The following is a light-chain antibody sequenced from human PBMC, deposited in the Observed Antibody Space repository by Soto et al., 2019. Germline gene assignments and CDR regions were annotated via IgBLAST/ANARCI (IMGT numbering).Light chain of an antibody. CDR3: QQYNTYPLT. CDR2: KAS. Sequence: DILMTQSPSTLSASVGDRVTITCRASQSISTWLAWYQQKPGKAPKLLIYKASSLESGVPSRFSGSGSGTEFTLTISSLQPDDFATYYCQQYNTYPLTFGGGTTVEIK. V-gene: IGKV1-5*03. CDR1: QSISTW. J-gene: IGKJ4*01.